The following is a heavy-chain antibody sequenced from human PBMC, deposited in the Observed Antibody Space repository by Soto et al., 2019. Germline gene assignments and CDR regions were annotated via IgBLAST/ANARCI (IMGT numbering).Heavy chain of an antibody. J-gene: IGHJ4*02. V-gene: IGHV1-18*01. CDR3: ASNGLYSSPKDVDY. Sequence: GASVKVSCKASGYTFTSYGISWVRQAPGQGLEWMGWISAYNGNTNYSQKFQGRVTITTDTSTSTAYMELSSLRSEDTAVYYCASNGLYSSPKDVDYWGQGTLVTVSS. CDR1: GYTFTSYG. D-gene: IGHD6-13*01. CDR2: ISAYNGNT.